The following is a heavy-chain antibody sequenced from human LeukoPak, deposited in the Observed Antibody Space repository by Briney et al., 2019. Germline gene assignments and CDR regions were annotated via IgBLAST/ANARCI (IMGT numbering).Heavy chain of an antibody. CDR2: ISYDGSNE. J-gene: IGHJ4*02. D-gene: IGHD4-17*01. CDR3: ARVFIGDYGDYQFDY. CDR1: GFTFSSYV. Sequence: PGGSLRLSCAASGFTFSSYVMHWVRQAPGKGLEWVAIISYDGSNEYYADSVKGRFTISRDNSKNTLYLQMNSLRAEDTAVYYCARVFIGDYGDYQFDYWGQGTLVTVSS. V-gene: IGHV3-30*04.